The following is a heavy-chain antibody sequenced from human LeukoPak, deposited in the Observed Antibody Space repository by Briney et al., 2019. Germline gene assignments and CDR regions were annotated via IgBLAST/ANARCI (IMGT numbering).Heavy chain of an antibody. D-gene: IGHD3-22*01. CDR2: INPSGGST. CDR3: ARGFSYYDSSGYLYYFDY. V-gene: IGHV1-46*01. CDR1: GYTFTSYY. Sequence: ASVKVSCKASGYTFTSYYMHWVRQAPGQGLEWMGIINPSGGSTSYAQKFQGRVTMTRDTSASTVYMELSSLRSEDTAVYYCARGFSYYDSSGYLYYFDYWGQGTLVTVSS. J-gene: IGHJ4*02.